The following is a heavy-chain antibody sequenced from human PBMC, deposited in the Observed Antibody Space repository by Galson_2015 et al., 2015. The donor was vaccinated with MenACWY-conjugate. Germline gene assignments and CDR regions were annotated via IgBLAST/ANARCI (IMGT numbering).Heavy chain of an antibody. J-gene: IGHJ6*03. CDR2: IGTITGST. D-gene: IGHD3-16*01. CDR3: ARGGSASNVYYLVDV. CDR1: GFTFSNSA. Sequence: SLRLSCAASGFTFSNSAMNWVRQAPGKGLEWVSGIGTITGSTYYADSVKGRFTISRDQSKNTLNLQMNSLRADDTAVYFCARGGSASNVYYLVDVWGKGTTVTVSS. V-gene: IGHV3-23*01.